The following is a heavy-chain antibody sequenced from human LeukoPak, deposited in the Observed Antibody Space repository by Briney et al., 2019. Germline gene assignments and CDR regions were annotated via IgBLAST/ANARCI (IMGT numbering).Heavy chain of an antibody. J-gene: IGHJ5*02. CDR3: AREGRGDYYDSSGYVVGWFDP. V-gene: IGHV4-31*03. CDR2: IYYSGST. D-gene: IGHD3-22*01. Sequence: SETLSLTCTVSGGSISSGGYYWSWIRQHPGKGLEWIGYIYYSGSTYYNPSLKSRVTISVDTSKNQFSLKLSSVTAADTAVYYCAREGRGDYYDSSGYVVGWFDPWGQGTLVTVSS. CDR1: GGSISSGGYY.